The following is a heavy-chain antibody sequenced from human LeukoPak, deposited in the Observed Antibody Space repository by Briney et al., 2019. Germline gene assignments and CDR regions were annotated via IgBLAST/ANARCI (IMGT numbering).Heavy chain of an antibody. J-gene: IGHJ4*02. CDR1: GFTFSSYS. Sequence: GGSLRLSCAASGFTFSSYSMSWARQAPGKGLEWVSYISSSSSTIYYADSVKGLFTISRDNAKNSLYLQMNSLRAEDTAVYYCARAGDDFWSGSHFDYWGQGTLVTVSS. CDR3: ARAGDDFWSGSHFDY. CDR2: ISSSSSTI. D-gene: IGHD3-3*01. V-gene: IGHV3-48*01.